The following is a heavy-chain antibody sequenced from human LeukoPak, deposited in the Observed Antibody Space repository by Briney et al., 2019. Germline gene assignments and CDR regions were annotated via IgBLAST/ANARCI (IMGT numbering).Heavy chain of an antibody. CDR2: INSDGSST. D-gene: IGHD6-13*01. Sequence: GGSLRLSCAASGVTFNSYWMHWVRHAPGKGLVWVSRINSDGSSTSYADSVKGRFTISRDNAKNTLYLQMNSLRAEDTAVYYCARVDSSSWSPFDYWGQGTLVTVSS. V-gene: IGHV3-74*01. J-gene: IGHJ4*02. CDR1: GVTFNSYW. CDR3: ARVDSSSWSPFDY.